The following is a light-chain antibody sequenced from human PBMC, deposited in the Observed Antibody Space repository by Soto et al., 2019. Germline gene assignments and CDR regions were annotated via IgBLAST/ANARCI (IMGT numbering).Light chain of an antibody. V-gene: IGKV3-20*01. Sequence: ESVLTQSPGSLSLSPGETATLSCRASQSIINNYLAWYQQKPGQAPRLLIYGASIRATGVPDRFSGSGSGTDFTLTITRLEAEDFAVYYCQQYYATPTFGQGTKVEIK. J-gene: IGKJ1*01. CDR3: QQYYATPT. CDR2: GAS. CDR1: QSIINNY.